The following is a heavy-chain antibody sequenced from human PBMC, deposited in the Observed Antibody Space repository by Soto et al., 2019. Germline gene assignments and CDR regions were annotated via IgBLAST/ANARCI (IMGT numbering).Heavy chain of an antibody. CDR2: INAGNGNT. V-gene: IGHV1-3*01. J-gene: IGHJ5*02. Sequence: ASLKVSCKASGYTFNSYAMHWVRQAPGQRLEWMGWINAGNGNTKYSQKFQGRVTITRDTSASTAYMELSSLRSEDTAVYYCARVSTEGHYDILTGYYSVPRFDPWGQGTLVTVSS. CDR1: GYTFNSYA. D-gene: IGHD3-9*01. CDR3: ARVSTEGHYDILTGYYSVPRFDP.